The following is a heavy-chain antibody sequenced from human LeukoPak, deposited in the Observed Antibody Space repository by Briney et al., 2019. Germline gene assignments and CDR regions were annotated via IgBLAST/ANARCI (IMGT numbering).Heavy chain of an antibody. J-gene: IGHJ4*02. Sequence: GGSLRVSWAASGFTFSSYAMSWVRQAPGKGLEWVSAISGSGDSTYYADSVKGRFTISRDNSKNTPCLQMNSLRAEDTAVYYCARVGLRYFDWYKSYFDYWGQGTLVTVSS. V-gene: IGHV3-23*01. CDR2: ISGSGDST. D-gene: IGHD3-9*01. CDR3: ARVGLRYFDWYKSYFDY. CDR1: GFTFSSYA.